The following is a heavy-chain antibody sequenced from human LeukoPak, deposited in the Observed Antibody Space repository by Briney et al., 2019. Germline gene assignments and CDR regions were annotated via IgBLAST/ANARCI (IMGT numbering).Heavy chain of an antibody. Sequence: PGGSLRLSCAASGFTFSNFGMHWVRQAPGKGLEWVAVIWYDGSNKYYADSVQGRFTISRDNSKNTLYLQMNSLRAEDTALYYCARGVMATITFDYWGQGTLVTVSS. CDR1: GFTFSNFG. D-gene: IGHD5-24*01. J-gene: IGHJ4*02. V-gene: IGHV3-33*01. CDR2: IWYDGSNK. CDR3: ARGVMATITFDY.